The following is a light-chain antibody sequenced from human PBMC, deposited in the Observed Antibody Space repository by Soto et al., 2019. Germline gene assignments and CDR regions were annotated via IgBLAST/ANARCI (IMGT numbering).Light chain of an antibody. CDR3: QQYNNWPRT. CDR2: GAS. CDR1: QSVSSTY. J-gene: IGKJ1*01. V-gene: IGKV3-20*01. Sequence: IVLTQSPGNRSVSPGEWATLSCRASQSVSSTYLAWYQQKPGQAPRLLIYGASSRATGIPDRFSGSGSGTDFTLTISSLRSEDIAVYYCQQYNNWPRTFGQGTKVDIK.